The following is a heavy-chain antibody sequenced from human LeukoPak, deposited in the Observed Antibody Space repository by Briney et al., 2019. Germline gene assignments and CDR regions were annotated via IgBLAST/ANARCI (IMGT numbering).Heavy chain of an antibody. CDR3: VREASGGTKGVSGTFDI. V-gene: IGHV3-9*01. CDR1: GFTFDDYA. J-gene: IGHJ3*02. Sequence: GGSLRLSCAASGFTFDDYAMHWVRQAPGKGLEWVSGITWNSDSIDYADSVKGRFTISRDNAKNSLYLQMNSLRAEDTAVYHCVREASGGTKGVSGTFDIWGQGTLVTVSS. CDR2: ITWNSDSI. D-gene: IGHD6-13*01.